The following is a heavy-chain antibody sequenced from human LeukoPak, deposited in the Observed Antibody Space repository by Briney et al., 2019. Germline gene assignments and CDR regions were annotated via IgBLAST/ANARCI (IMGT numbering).Heavy chain of an antibody. Sequence: SGGSLRLSCAASGFTFSSYGMHWVRQAPGKGLEWVAFIRNDGSEKYYADSVKGRFTISRDNSKNTLYLQMNSLRAEDTAVYYCAKKGPGGYSGSFDYWGQGTLVAVSS. V-gene: IGHV3-30*02. D-gene: IGHD5-12*01. CDR3: AKKGPGGYSGSFDY. CDR2: IRNDGSEK. J-gene: IGHJ4*02. CDR1: GFTFSSYG.